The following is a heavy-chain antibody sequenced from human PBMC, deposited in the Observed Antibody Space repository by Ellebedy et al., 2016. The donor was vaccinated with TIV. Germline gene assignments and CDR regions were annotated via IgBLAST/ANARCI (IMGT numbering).Heavy chain of an antibody. CDR1: GFTVSSNY. D-gene: IGHD4-17*01. J-gene: IGHJ6*02. CDR3: AKDIIPRYGDYVSYYYGMDV. V-gene: IGHV3-53*05. Sequence: GESLKISXAASGFTVSSNYMSWVRQAPGKGLEWVSVIYSGGSTYYADSVKGRFTISRDNAKNSLYLQMNSLRAEDTALYYCAKDIIPRYGDYVSYYYGMDVWGQGTTVTVSS. CDR2: IYSGGST.